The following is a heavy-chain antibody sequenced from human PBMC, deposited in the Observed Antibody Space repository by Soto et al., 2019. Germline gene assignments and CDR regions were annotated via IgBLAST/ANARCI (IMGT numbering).Heavy chain of an antibody. Sequence: GGSLRLSCVASGFTFSVYSMNWVRQAPGKGLEWVSYIRVSSSIIYYADSVKGRFTTSRDDAKNSLYLHMNSLRDEDTAVYYCARELWYSSPQVDYWGQGTLVTVSS. CDR3: ARELWYSSPQVDY. V-gene: IGHV3-48*02. CDR1: GFTFSVYS. CDR2: IRVSSSII. J-gene: IGHJ4*02. D-gene: IGHD6-13*01.